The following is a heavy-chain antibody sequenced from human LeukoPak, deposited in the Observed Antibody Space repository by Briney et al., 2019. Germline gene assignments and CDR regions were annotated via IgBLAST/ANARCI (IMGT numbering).Heavy chain of an antibody. CDR1: GFRFSSYA. V-gene: IGHV3-23*01. Sequence: GGSLRLSCAASGFRFSSYAMSWVRQAPGKGLEWVSAISGSGGSTYYADSVKGRFTISRDNSRNTLYLQMNSLRAEDTAVYYCARDVSLGEQLVPFDYWGQGTLVTVSS. CDR3: ARDVSLGEQLVPFDY. D-gene: IGHD6-6*01. CDR2: ISGSGGST. J-gene: IGHJ4*02.